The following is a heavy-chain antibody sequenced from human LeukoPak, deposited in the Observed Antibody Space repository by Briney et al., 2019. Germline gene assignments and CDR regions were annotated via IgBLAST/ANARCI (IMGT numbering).Heavy chain of an antibody. Sequence: GGSLRLSCAASGFTFSSYEMNSVRQAPGKGLEWVSYISSSGSTIYYADSVKGRFTISRDNAKNSLYLQMNSLRAEDTAVYYCARGTSAMVRGVIPVPFDYWGQGTLVTVSS. CDR2: ISSSGSTI. J-gene: IGHJ4*02. CDR3: ARGTSAMVRGVIPVPFDY. V-gene: IGHV3-48*03. D-gene: IGHD3-10*01. CDR1: GFTFSSYE.